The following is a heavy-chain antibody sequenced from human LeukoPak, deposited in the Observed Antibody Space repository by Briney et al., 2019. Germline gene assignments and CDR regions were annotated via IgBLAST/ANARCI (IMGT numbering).Heavy chain of an antibody. D-gene: IGHD2-21*01. Sequence: GRSLRLSCAASGFTFSNYGMHWVRQAPGKGLEWVAVIWYDGSNKDYADSVKGRFTVSRDNSKNTMDLQMNSLRAEDTAVYYCAREQYGSDYALDIWGQGTMVTVSS. V-gene: IGHV3-33*01. CDR3: AREQYGSDYALDI. CDR2: IWYDGSNK. CDR1: GFTFSNYG. J-gene: IGHJ3*02.